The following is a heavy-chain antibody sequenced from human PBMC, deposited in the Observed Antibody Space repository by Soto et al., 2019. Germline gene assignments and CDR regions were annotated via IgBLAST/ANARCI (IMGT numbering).Heavy chain of an antibody. V-gene: IGHV3-30*18. D-gene: IGHD3-3*01. CDR3: TKVLLDDFWSGYHRGIQD. CDR2: ISHDGRNQ. CDR1: EFTFSTYG. J-gene: IGHJ1*01. Sequence: QVQLVESGGGVVQPGRSLRLSCAASEFTFSTYGMHWVRQAPGKGLEWVAVISHDGRNQYYADSVKGRFTISRDDSENTLYLQMNSLRAEDTAVYYCTKVLLDDFWSGYHRGIQDWGQGTLVTVSS.